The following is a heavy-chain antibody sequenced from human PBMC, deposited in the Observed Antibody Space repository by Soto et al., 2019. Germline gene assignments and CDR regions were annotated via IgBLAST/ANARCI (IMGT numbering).Heavy chain of an antibody. J-gene: IGHJ4*02. CDR2: MNHNSVNT. D-gene: IGHD4-17*01. CDR3: ARWDYGVYARFDY. CDR1: VYTFTSHD. V-gene: IGHV1-8*01. Sequence: QVQLVQSGAEVKKSGASVKVSCKASVYTFTSHDINWVRQATGQGLEWMGWMNHNSVNTGYAQKFQGRDTMTRNTSISTAYMELSSLRSEDTAVYYCARWDYGVYARFDYWGQGTLVTVSS.